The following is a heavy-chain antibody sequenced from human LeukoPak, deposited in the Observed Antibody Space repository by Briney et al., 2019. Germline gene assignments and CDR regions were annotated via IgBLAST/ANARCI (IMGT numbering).Heavy chain of an antibody. V-gene: IGHV1-69*05. J-gene: IGHJ4*02. CDR2: IIPIFGTA. D-gene: IGHD4-17*01. CDR3: ARGALYGDYAVDY. Sequence: ASVKVSCKASGGTFSSYAISWVRQAPGQGLEWMGRIIPIFGTANHAQKFQGRVTITTDESTSTAYMELSSLRSEDTAVYYCARGALYGDYAVDYWGQGTLVTVSS. CDR1: GGTFSSYA.